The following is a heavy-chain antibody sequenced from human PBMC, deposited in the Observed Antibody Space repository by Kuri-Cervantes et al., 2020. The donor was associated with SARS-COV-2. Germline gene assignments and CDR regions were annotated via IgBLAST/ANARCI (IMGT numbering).Heavy chain of an antibody. CDR2: IVVGSGNT. CDR1: GFTFTSSA. D-gene: IGHD5-12*01. J-gene: IGHJ4*02. V-gene: IGHV1-58*01. CDR3: AANGYSGYDLDSY. Sequence: SVKVSCKASGFTFTSSAVQWVRQARGQRLEWIGWIVVGSGNTNYAQKFQERVTITRDMSTSTAYMELSSLRSEDTAVYYCAANGYSGYDLDSYWGQGTLVTVSS.